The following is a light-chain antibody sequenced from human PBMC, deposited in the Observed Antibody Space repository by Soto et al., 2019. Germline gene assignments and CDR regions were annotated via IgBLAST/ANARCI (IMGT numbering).Light chain of an antibody. J-gene: IGKJ2*01. CDR2: AAS. V-gene: IGKV1-39*01. CDR1: QSISNY. CDR3: QQSYSTLMYT. Sequence: DIQMTQSPSSLSASVGDRVTITCRASQSISNYLNWYQQKPGEAPKLLIYAASILQSGVPSRFSGSGSGTDFTLTIHSLQPEDLATYYCQQSYSTLMYTFGQGTKLDIK.